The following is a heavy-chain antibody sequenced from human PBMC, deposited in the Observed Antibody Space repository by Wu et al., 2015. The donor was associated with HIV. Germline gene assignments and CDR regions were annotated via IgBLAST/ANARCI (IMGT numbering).Heavy chain of an antibody. D-gene: IGHD2-21*01. CDR2: IIPMFGTA. Sequence: QVQLVQSGAEMKKPGSSVKVSCKTSGGIFSSSAIAWVRQAPGQGLEWMGGIIPMFGTAKYAQKLQGRVTITADESTSTAYMELSSLRSEDTAVYYCARESPSRVGIDEGYYFDYWGQGILVTVSS. CDR3: ARESPSRVGIDEGYYFDY. J-gene: IGHJ4*02. V-gene: IGHV1-69*12. CDR1: GGIFSSSA.